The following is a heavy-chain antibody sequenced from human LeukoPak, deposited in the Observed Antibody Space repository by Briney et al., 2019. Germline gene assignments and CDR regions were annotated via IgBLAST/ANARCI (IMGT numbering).Heavy chain of an antibody. CDR1: GYTFTDYY. Sequence: ASVKVSCKASGYTFTDYYMHWVRQAPGQGLEWMGWINPNSGSTNYAQKFQGRVTMTRDTSISTAYMELSSLRSDDTAVYFCAKDGKRATPFDYWGQGTLVTVSS. V-gene: IGHV1-2*02. J-gene: IGHJ4*02. CDR3: AKDGKRATPFDY. D-gene: IGHD1-26*01. CDR2: INPNSGST.